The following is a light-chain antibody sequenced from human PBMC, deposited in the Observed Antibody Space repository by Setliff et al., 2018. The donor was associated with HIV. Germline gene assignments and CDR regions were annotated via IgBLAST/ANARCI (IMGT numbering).Light chain of an antibody. CDR3: GTWDSSLSAYV. CDR2: DNN. Sequence: QSVLTQPPSVSAAPGQKVTISCSGSSSNIGNTYVSWYQQLPGTAPKLLIYDNNKRPSGIPDRFSGSKSGTSATLGITGLQTGDEADYYCGTWDSSLSAYVFGTGTKGTVL. CDR1: SSNIGNTY. V-gene: IGLV1-51*01. J-gene: IGLJ1*01.